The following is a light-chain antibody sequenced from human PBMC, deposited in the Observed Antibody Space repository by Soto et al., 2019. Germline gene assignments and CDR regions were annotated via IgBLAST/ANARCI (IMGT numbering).Light chain of an antibody. V-gene: IGLV2-14*01. CDR3: TSFTSNHSPL. CDR2: EVS. Sequence: QSVLTQPASVSGSPGQSITISCTGTISDVGGYNYVSWYQHHPGRAPKLMIYEVSDRPSGVSNRFSGSKSGNTASLTISGLQAEDEADYHCTSFTSNHSPLIGAGTKVTVL. CDR1: ISDVGGYNY. J-gene: IGLJ1*01.